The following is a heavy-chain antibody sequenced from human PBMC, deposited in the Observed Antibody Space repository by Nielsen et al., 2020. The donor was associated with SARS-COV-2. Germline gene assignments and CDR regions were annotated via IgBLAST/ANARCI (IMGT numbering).Heavy chain of an antibody. Sequence: ASVKVSCKASGYTFTSYYMHWVRQAPGQGLEWMGIINPSGGSTSYAQKFQGRVTMTRDTSTSTVYMELSSLRSEDTAVYYCARGPNRYDFWSGYYPPRYYYCGMDVWGQGTTVTVS. J-gene: IGHJ6*02. D-gene: IGHD3-3*01. CDR1: GYTFTSYY. CDR3: ARGPNRYDFWSGYYPPRYYYCGMDV. V-gene: IGHV1-46*01. CDR2: INPSGGST.